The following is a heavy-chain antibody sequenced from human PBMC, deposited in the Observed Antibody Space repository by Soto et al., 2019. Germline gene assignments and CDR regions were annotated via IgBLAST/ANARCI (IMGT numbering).Heavy chain of an antibody. CDR3: ARDPSYCGGDCYEVPSWFDP. V-gene: IGHV1-46*01. J-gene: IGHJ5*02. D-gene: IGHD2-21*02. CDR1: GYTFTSYY. Sequence: GASVKVSCKASGYTFTSYYMHWVRQAPGQGLEWMGIINPSGGSTSYAQKFQGRVTMTRDTSTSTVYMELSSLRSEDTAVYYCARDPSYCGGDCYEVPSWFDPWGQGTLVTVSS. CDR2: INPSGGST.